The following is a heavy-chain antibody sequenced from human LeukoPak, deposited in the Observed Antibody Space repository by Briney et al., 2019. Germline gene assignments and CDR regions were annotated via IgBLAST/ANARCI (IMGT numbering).Heavy chain of an antibody. D-gene: IGHD1-26*01. CDR1: GFTVSSNY. J-gene: IGHJ4*02. CDR3: ARGRGGSYPRIDY. CDR2: IYSGGST. V-gene: IGHV3-53*01. Sequence: GGSLRLSCAASGFTVSSNYMSWVRQAPGKGLEWVSVIYSGGSTYYADSVKGRFTISRDNSKNTLYLQMNSLRAEGTAVYYCARGRGGSYPRIDYWGQGTLVTVSS.